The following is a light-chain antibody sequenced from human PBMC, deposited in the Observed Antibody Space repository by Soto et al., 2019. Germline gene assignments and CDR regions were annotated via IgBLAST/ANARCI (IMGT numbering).Light chain of an antibody. CDR3: RSFAGNNNLV. CDR2: EVS. V-gene: IGLV2-8*01. CDR1: SSDVGGYNY. J-gene: IGLJ2*01. Sequence: QSVLTQPPSASGSPGQSVTISCTGTSSDVGGYNYVSWYQQHPGKAPKLMISEVSKRPSGVPDRFSGSKSGNTASLAVSGLQAEDEVDYYCRSFAGNNNLVFGGGTKLTVL.